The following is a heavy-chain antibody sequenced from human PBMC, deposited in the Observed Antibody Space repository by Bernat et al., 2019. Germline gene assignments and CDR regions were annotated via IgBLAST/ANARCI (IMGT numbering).Heavy chain of an antibody. Sequence: QVQLVESGGGLVKPGGSLRLSCAASGFTFSDYYMSWIRQAPGQGLDWVSYISSSSSYTNYADSVKGRFTISRDNAKNSLYLQMNGLNAEDTAVYYCARGTSTSAPYMDVWDKGTTVTVSS. CDR3: ARGTSTSAPYMDV. CDR1: GFTFSDYY. V-gene: IGHV3-11*05. J-gene: IGHJ6*03. CDR2: ISSSSSYT.